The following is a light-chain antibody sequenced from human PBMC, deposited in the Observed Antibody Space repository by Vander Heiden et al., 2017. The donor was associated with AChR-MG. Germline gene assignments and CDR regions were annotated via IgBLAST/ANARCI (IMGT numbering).Light chain of an antibody. CDR2: AAS. V-gene: IGKV1-39*01. CDR3: QQSYSTPWT. CDR1: QSISSY. J-gene: IGKJ1*01. Sequence: DIQMTQSPSSLSASVGDRVTITCRASQSISSYLNGYQQKPGRDPKLLIYAASSLQSGVPSRFSGSGSGTDFTLTISSLQPEDFATYYCQQSYSTPWTFGQGTKVEIK.